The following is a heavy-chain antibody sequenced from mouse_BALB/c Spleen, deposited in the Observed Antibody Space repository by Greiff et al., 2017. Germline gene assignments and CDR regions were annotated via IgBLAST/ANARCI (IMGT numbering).Heavy chain of an antibody. Sequence: EVKLEESGGGLVQPGGSRKLSCAASGFTFSSFGMHWVRQAPEKGLEWVAYISSGSSTIYYADTVKGRFTISRDNPKNTLFLQMTSLRSEDTAMYYCARSGLWDYFDYWGQGTTLTVSS. CDR3: ARSGLWDYFDY. J-gene: IGHJ2*01. V-gene: IGHV5-17*02. CDR1: GFTFSSFG. CDR2: ISSGSSTI. D-gene: IGHD1-1*02.